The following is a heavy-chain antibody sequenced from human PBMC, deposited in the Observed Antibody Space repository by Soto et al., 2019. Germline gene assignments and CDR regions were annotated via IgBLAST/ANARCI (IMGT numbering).Heavy chain of an antibody. CDR3: ARHSNWSTHWYFDL. D-gene: IGHD1-20*01. Sequence: QVQLQESGPGLVKPSETLSLSCTVSGGSISSRSYYWGWIRQTPGKGLEWIGSIDYSGTTYGNPSLKSRVTLSVDTAKNQNSLKQTSVTAAHTAVYYCARHSNWSTHWYFDLWGRGTLLIVSS. CDR2: IDYSGTT. V-gene: IGHV4-39*01. CDR1: GGSISSRSYY. J-gene: IGHJ2*01.